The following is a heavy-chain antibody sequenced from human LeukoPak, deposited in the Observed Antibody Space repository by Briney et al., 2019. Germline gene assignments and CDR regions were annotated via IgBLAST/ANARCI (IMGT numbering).Heavy chain of an antibody. CDR1: GGSFSGYY. V-gene: IGHV4-34*01. Sequence: SETLSLTCAVYGGSFSGYYWSWIRPPPGKGLEWIGEINHSGSTNYNPSLKSRVTISVDTSKNQFSLKLSSVTAADTAVYYCARLVRGCTNGVCYKRYYFDYWGQGTLVTVSS. J-gene: IGHJ4*02. D-gene: IGHD2-8*01. CDR2: INHSGST. CDR3: ARLVRGCTNGVCYKRYYFDY.